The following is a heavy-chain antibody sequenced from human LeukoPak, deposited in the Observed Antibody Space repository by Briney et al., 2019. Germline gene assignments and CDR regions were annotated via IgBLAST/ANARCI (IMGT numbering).Heavy chain of an antibody. D-gene: IGHD2-2*01. Sequence: PGGSLRLSCAASGFTFDDYAMHWVRQAPGKGLEWVSYISSRSRTIYYADSVKGRFTISRDNAKNSLSLQMNSLRAEDTAVYYCARDYDIGYCSSTSCYHFDYWGQGTLVTVSS. V-gene: IGHV3-48*01. CDR3: ARDYDIGYCSSTSCYHFDY. CDR1: GFTFDDYA. CDR2: ISSRSRTI. J-gene: IGHJ4*02.